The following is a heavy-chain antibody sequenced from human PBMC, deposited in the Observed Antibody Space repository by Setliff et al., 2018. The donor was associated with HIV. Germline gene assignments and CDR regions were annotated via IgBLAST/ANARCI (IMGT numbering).Heavy chain of an antibody. CDR1: GFTVSTNY. J-gene: IGHJ6*02. CDR2: IYTGGST. Sequence: GGSLRLSCAASGFTVSTNYMSWVRQAPGKGLEWVSIIYTGGSTYYADSVKGRFTISRDNSKNTLYLQMNSLRAEDTAVYYCARDCRVGWVFTYGMDVWGQGTLVTVSS. CDR3: ARDCRVGWVFTYGMDV. V-gene: IGHV3-66*02. D-gene: IGHD6-13*01.